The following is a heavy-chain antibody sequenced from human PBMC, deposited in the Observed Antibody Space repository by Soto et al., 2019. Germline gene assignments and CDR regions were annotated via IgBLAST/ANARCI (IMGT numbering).Heavy chain of an antibody. V-gene: IGHV3-11*03. Sequence: GSLRLSCAASGFTFSDYYMSWIRQAPGKGLEWVSYISSSSSYTNYADSVKGRFTTSRDNAKNSLYLQMNSLRAEDTAVYYCARIGRRGYTYGSYRYWGQGTLVTGSS. D-gene: IGHD5-18*01. CDR3: ARIGRRGYTYGSYRY. CDR2: ISSSSSYT. J-gene: IGHJ4*02. CDR1: GFTFSDYY.